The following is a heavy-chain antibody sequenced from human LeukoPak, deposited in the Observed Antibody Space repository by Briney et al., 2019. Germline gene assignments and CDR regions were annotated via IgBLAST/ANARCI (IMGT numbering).Heavy chain of an antibody. J-gene: IGHJ4*02. V-gene: IGHV3-64*01. CDR3: ARGRQGSDY. Sequence: GGSLRPSCAASGFTFSSYAMHWVRQAPGKGLEYVSAISSNGGSTYYANSVKGRFTISRDNSKNTLYLQMGSLRAEDMAVYYCARGRQGSDYWGQGTLVTVSS. CDR1: GFTFSSYA. CDR2: ISSNGGST.